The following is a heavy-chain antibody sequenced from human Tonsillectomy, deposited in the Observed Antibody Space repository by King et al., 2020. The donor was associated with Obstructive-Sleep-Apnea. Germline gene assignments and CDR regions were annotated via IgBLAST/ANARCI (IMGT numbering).Heavy chain of an antibody. V-gene: IGHV3-30*02. D-gene: IGHD6-13*01. J-gene: IGHJ4*02. CDR3: AKDLTGIAAAGTPGVFDY. CDR1: GFTFSSYG. CDR2: IRYDGSNK. Sequence: VQLVESGGGVVQPGGSLRLSCAASGFTFSSYGMHWVRKAPGKGLEWVAFIRYDGSNKYYADSVKGRFTISRDNSKNTLYLQMNSLRAEDTAVYYCAKDLTGIAAAGTPGVFDYWGQGTLVTVSS.